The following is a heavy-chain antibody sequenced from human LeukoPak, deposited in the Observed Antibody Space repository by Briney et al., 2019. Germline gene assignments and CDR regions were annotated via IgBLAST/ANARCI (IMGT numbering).Heavy chain of an antibody. Sequence: GGSLRLSCTASGFIVTNNYINWVRQAPGKGLEWVSLVYSGGSTYYADSVKGRFTISRDNSKNMVYLQMNSLRAGDTAMYYCARDPPAVLIDTYGWGQGTLVTVSS. CDR3: ARDPPAVLIDTYG. D-gene: IGHD2-8*01. CDR2: VYSGGST. J-gene: IGHJ4*02. CDR1: GFIVTNNY. V-gene: IGHV3-66*01.